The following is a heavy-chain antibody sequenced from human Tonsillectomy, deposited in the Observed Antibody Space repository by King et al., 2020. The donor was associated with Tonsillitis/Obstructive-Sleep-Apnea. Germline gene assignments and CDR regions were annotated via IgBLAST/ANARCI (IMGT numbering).Heavy chain of an antibody. D-gene: IGHD2-15*01. J-gene: IGHJ3*02. V-gene: IGHV4-4*02. Sequence: VQLQESGPGLVKPSGTLSLTCAVSGGSIISSNWWSWVRQPPGKGLGWIGEIYHSGSTNYNPSLKSRVTISVDKPKNQFSLKLSSVTAADTAVYYCARDPFVVVVAAPDAFDIWGQGTMVTVSS. CDR2: IYHSGST. CDR3: ARDPFVVVVAAPDAFDI. CDR1: GGSIISSNW.